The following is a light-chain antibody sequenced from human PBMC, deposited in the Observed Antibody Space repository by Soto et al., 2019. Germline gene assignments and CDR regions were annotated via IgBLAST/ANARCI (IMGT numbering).Light chain of an antibody. J-gene: IGKJ1*01. CDR2: DVS. Sequence: DIQMTQSPSTLSASVGDRVTITCRASQSISSWLAWYQQKPGKAPKLLIFDVSSLESGVPSRFGGSGSGTDFTLTISSLQPDDSATYYCKQYNSYWTFGQGTKVDIK. V-gene: IGKV1-5*01. CDR3: KQYNSYWT. CDR1: QSISSW.